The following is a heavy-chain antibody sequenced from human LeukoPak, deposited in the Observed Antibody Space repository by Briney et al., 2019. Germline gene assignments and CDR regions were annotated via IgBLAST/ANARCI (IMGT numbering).Heavy chain of an antibody. Sequence: PGGSLRLSCAASGFPFSTSWMNWVRQAPGKGLEWVANIKEDGSEKHYVDSVKGRFTISSDNAKNSLYLQMSSLRAEDTAVYYCARDRPTGWPADYWGQGTLVTVSS. CDR3: ARDRPTGWPADY. CDR2: IKEDGSEK. D-gene: IGHD6-19*01. J-gene: IGHJ4*02. CDR1: GFPFSTSW. V-gene: IGHV3-7*01.